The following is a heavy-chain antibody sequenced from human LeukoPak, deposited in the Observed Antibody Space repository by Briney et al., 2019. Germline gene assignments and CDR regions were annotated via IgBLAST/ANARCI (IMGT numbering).Heavy chain of an antibody. CDR2: IIPIFGTA. Sequence: EASVKVSCKASGYTFTSYDINWVRQATGQGLEWMGGIIPIFGTANYAQKFQGRVTITADESTSTAYMELSSLRSEDTAVYYCARVPGAFDIWGQGTMVTVSS. V-gene: IGHV1-69*13. CDR1: GYTFTSYD. CDR3: ARVPGAFDI. J-gene: IGHJ3*02.